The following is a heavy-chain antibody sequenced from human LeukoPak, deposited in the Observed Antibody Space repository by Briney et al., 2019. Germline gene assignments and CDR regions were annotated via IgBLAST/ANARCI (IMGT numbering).Heavy chain of an antibody. CDR2: ISSDTSYI. CDR3: ARSGRDGYNWDAFDI. Sequence: GSLRLSCAASGFTFSSYNMNWVRQAPGKGLDWVSLISSDTSYIHYADSVKGRFTISRDNAKNSVFLQMNSLRAEDTAVYYCARSGRDGYNWDAFDIWGQGTMVTISS. CDR1: GFTFSSYN. V-gene: IGHV3-21*01. D-gene: IGHD5-24*01. J-gene: IGHJ3*02.